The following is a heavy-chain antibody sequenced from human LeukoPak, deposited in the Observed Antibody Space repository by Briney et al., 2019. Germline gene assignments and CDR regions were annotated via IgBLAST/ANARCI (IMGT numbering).Heavy chain of an antibody. CDR1: GFTFDDYA. J-gene: IGHJ6*03. Sequence: GGSLRLSCAASGFTFDDYAMHWVRQAPGKGLEWVSGISWNSGSIGYADSVKGRFTISRDNAKNSLYLQMNSLRAEDTAVYYCARGGGYYYYMDVWGKGTTVTVSS. CDR3: ARGGGYYYYMDV. V-gene: IGHV3-9*01. CDR2: ISWNSGSI. D-gene: IGHD3-16*01.